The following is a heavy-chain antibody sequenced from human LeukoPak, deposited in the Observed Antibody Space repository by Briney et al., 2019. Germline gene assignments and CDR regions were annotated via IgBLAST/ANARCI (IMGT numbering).Heavy chain of an antibody. D-gene: IGHD6-19*01. CDR1: GYTFTDFG. V-gene: IGHV1-18*01. Sequence: ASVKVSCKASGYTFTDFGISWVRQAPGQGLEWMGWISAYNGNTNYAQKLQGRVTMTTDTSTSTAYMEVRGLRSDDTAVYYCTRDLGQWLIQGIFFDYWGQGTLVTVSS. J-gene: IGHJ4*02. CDR3: TRDLGQWLIQGIFFDY. CDR2: ISAYNGNT.